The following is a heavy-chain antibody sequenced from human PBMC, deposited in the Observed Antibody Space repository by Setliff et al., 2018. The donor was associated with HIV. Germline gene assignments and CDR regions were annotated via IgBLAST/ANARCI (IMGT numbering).Heavy chain of an antibody. Sequence: LRLSCAASGFTFSSYWMHWVRQVPGKGLVWVARVNSDGSTTMYADSVKGRFTISRDNAKNTLYLQMNSLRAEDTAVYYCAKARGWELLYDAFDIWGQGTMVTVSS. CDR3: AKARGWELLYDAFDI. J-gene: IGHJ3*02. D-gene: IGHD1-26*01. V-gene: IGHV3-74*03. CDR2: VNSDGSTT. CDR1: GFTFSSYW.